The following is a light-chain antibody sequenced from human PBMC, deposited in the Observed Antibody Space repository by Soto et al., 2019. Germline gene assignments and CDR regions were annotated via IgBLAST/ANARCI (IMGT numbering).Light chain of an antibody. CDR3: QQYGSSPIT. V-gene: IGKV3-20*01. CDR1: QSVSSSY. CDR2: GAS. J-gene: IGKJ5*01. Sequence: EIVLTQSPGTLSLSPGERATLSCRASQSVSSSYLAWYQQKPGLAPRLLIYGASSRATGIPDRFNGSGSGTDFTLTISRLEPEDFAVYYCQQYGSSPITFGQGTRLEN.